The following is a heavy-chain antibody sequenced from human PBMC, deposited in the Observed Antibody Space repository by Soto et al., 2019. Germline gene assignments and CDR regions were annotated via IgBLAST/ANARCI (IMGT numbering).Heavy chain of an antibody. CDR3: AHITYYNFWSGYPDFDY. J-gene: IGHJ4*02. D-gene: IGHD3-3*01. V-gene: IGHV2-5*02. CDR2: IHWDDDK. CDR1: GFSLSTNGAG. Sequence: SGPMLVNPTQTHPLTRTFSGFSLSTNGAGVGWIRQPPGKALECLAFIHWDDDKRYSPSLKSRLTITKDTSKNQVVLTMTNMDPVDTTTYYCAHITYYNFWSGYPDFDYWGQGTLVTVSS.